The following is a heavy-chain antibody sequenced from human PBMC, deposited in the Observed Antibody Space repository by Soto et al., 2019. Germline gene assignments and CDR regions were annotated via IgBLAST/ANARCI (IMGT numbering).Heavy chain of an antibody. Sequence: SETLSLTCAVYGGSFSDYSWTWIRQPPGKGLEWIGEINHSGSTYYNPSLKSRVTISVDTSKNQFSLKLSSVTAADTAVYYCARVPGPWGQGTRVTVSS. V-gene: IGHV4-34*01. J-gene: IGHJ5*02. D-gene: IGHD3-10*01. CDR1: GGSFSDYS. CDR3: ARVPGP. CDR2: INHSGST.